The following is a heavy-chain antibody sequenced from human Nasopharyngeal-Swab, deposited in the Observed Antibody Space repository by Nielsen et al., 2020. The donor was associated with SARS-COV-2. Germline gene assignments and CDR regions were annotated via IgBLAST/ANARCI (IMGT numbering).Heavy chain of an antibody. CDR2: MNPNSGNT. J-gene: IGHJ5*02. Sequence: WVRQAPGQGLEWMGWMNPNSGNTGYAQNFQGRVTMTRDTSTSTVYMELSSLRSEDTAVYYCARGGDPREVVAATDCFDPWGQGTLVTVSS. V-gene: IGHV1-8*01. CDR3: ARGGDPREVVAATDCFDP. D-gene: IGHD2-15*01.